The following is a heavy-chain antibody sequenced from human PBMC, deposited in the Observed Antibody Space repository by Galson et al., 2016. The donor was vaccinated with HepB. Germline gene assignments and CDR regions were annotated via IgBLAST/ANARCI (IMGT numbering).Heavy chain of an antibody. CDR3: ARTRVTSYFDS. V-gene: IGHV4-31*03. J-gene: IGHJ4*02. Sequence: TLSLTCTVSGGSITRGGYYWTWIRQHPGKGLEWIGYIYYSGSAYYNPSLKSRVTISVDTSKNQFSLKVTSVTAADTAVYYGARTRVTSYFDSWGQGTLVTVSS. CDR1: GGSITRGGYY. CDR2: IYYSGSA. D-gene: IGHD2-21*02.